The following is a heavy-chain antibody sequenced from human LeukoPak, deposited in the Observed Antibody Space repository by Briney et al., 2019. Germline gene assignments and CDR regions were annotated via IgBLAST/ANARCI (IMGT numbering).Heavy chain of an antibody. CDR1: GYSISSGYY. V-gene: IGHV4-38-2*02. CDR3: ARDSVSTALDY. Sequence: SETLSLTCTVSGYSISSGYYWDWIRQPPGKGLEWIGTLSHSGSSYYNPSLKSRVTISVDTSKNQFSLNLSSVTAADTAVYYCARDSVSTALDYWGQGTLVTVSS. J-gene: IGHJ4*02. D-gene: IGHD2/OR15-2a*01. CDR2: LSHSGSS.